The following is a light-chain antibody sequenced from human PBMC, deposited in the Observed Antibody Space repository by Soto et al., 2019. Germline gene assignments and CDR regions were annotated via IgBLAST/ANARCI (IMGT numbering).Light chain of an antibody. CDR1: QGIDRW. CDR3: QQYNSYLWT. V-gene: IGKV1D-16*01. Sequence: DIQMTQSPSSLSASVGDRVTITCGASQGIDRWLAWYQQKPGKAPKVLIYAASSLESGVPSRFSGSGSGTEFTLTISSLQPDDFATYYCQQYNSYLWTFGQGTKVEIK. CDR2: AAS. J-gene: IGKJ1*01.